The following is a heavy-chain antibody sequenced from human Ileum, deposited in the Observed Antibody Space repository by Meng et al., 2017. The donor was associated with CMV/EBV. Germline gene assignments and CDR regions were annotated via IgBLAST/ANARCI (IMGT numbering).Heavy chain of an antibody. J-gene: IGHJ4*01. V-gene: IGHV2-5*02. CDR3: AHRLPGVGSGWDSGVFDY. D-gene: IGHD2-15*01. CDR2: IYWDDDK. CDR1: LSTSGVG. Sequence: LSTSGVGVAWIRQPLGKALECLGIIYWDDDKRYNPSLTSRLSITKDTSKNQVVLTMTNMDPVDTATYYCAHRLPGVGSGWDSGVFDYWGHGTLVTVSS.